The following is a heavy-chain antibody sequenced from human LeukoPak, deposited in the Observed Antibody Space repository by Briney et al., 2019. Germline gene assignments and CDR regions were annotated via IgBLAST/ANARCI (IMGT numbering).Heavy chain of an antibody. CDR1: GFTFSIYS. V-gene: IGHV3-23*01. CDR3: ARLVGVSPLDY. D-gene: IGHD3-16*01. J-gene: IGHJ4*02. Sequence: GGSLRLSCAASGFTFSIYSMHWVRQAPGKGLEWVSEIRDTPGDTHYADSVKGRFAISRDNSKNTLYLQMNSLRAEDTAVYYCARLVGVSPLDYWGQGTSVTVSS. CDR2: IRDTPGDT.